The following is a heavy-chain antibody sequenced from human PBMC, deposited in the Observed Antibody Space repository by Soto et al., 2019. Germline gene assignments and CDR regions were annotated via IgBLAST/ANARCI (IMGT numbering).Heavy chain of an antibody. CDR3: AKDPPEYSSSSEYYYGMDV. D-gene: IGHD6-6*01. Sequence: LRLSCAASGFTFSSYGMHWVRQAPGKGLEWVAVISYDGSNKYYADSVKGRFTISRDNSKNTLYLQMNSLRAEDTAVYYCAKDPPEYSSSSEYYYGMDVWGQGTTVTVSS. V-gene: IGHV3-30*18. J-gene: IGHJ6*02. CDR2: ISYDGSNK. CDR1: GFTFSSYG.